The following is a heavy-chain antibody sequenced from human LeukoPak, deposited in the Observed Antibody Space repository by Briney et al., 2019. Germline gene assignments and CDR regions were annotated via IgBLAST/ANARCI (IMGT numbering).Heavy chain of an antibody. CDR3: AKPPEVGATVGYFDY. CDR1: GFTFSSYG. CDR2: ISFDGSSQ. Sequence: GGSLRLSCAASGFTFSSYGMHWVRQAPGKGLEWVALISFDGSSQYYADSVKGRFTISRDNSKNTLYLQMSSLRAEDTAVYYCAKPPEVGATVGYFDYWGQGTLVTVSS. J-gene: IGHJ4*02. V-gene: IGHV3-30*18. D-gene: IGHD1-26*01.